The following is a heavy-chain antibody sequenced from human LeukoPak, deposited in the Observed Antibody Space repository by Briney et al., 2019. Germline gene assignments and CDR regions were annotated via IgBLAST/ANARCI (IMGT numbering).Heavy chain of an antibody. V-gene: IGHV3-7*01. CDR3: ARDPHCSGGSCSDAFDI. CDR1: GFTFSNYW. J-gene: IGHJ3*02. D-gene: IGHD2-15*01. Sequence: GGSLRLSCAASGFTFSNYWMSWVRQAPGKALEWVANIKQDGSEKYYVDSVKGRFTISRDNAKNSLYLQMNSLRVEDTAVYYCARDPHCSGGSCSDAFDIWGQGTMVTVSS. CDR2: IKQDGSEK.